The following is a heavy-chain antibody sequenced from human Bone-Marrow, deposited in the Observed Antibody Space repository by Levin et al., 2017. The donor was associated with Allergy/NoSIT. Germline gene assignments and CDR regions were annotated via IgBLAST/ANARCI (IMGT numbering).Heavy chain of an antibody. J-gene: IGHJ3*02. V-gene: IGHV4-39*01. CDR1: GGSISSSSYY. CDR2: IYYSGST. CDR3: ARRGIVVVVAATGRCSFCRGTYWELPIEDAFDI. D-gene: IGHD2-15*01. Sequence: SETLSLTCTVSGGSISSSSYYWGWIRQPPGKGLEWIGSIYYSGSTYYNPSLKSRVTISVDTSKNQFSLKLSSVTAADTAVYYCARRGIVVVVAATGRCSFCRGTYWELPIEDAFDIWGQGTMVTVSS.